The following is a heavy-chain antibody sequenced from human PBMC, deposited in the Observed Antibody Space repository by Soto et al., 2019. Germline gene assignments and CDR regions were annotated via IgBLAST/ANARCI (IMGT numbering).Heavy chain of an antibody. D-gene: IGHD3-22*01. Sequence: SETLSLTCTVSGGSISSSSYYWSWIRQPPGKGLEWIGEINHSGSTNYNPSLKSRVTISVDTSKNQFSLKLSSVTAADTAVYYCARGPDYYDSSGYGPYYYGMDVWGQGTTVTVSS. J-gene: IGHJ6*02. V-gene: IGHV4-39*07. CDR2: INHSGST. CDR3: ARGPDYYDSSGYGPYYYGMDV. CDR1: GGSISSSSYY.